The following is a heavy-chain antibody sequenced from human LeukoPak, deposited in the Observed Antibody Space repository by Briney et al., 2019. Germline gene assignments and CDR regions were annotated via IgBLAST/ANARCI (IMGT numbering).Heavy chain of an antibody. CDR1: GGSISSYY. CDR2: IYYSGST. Sequence: PSETLSLTCTVSGGSISSYYWSWIRQPPGKGLEWIGYIYYSGSTNYNPSLKSRVTISVDTSKNQFSLKLSSVTAADTAVYYCARESGDILVIPYSWGQGTLVTVSS. CDR3: ARESGDILVIPYS. J-gene: IGHJ4*02. D-gene: IGHD2-2*01. V-gene: IGHV4-59*12.